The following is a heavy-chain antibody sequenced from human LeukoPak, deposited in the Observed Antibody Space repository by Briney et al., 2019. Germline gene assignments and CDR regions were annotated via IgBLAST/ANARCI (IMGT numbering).Heavy chain of an antibody. Sequence: SETLFLTCAGYGWSFNDYYWNWIRQPPGKGLEWIGEINARGDTNYNPSLKSRVTISVDTSKKQFSLRLTSMIAADTALYYCARGQVPAARGYNWFDPWGQGTLVTVSS. CDR2: INARGDT. CDR3: ARGQVPAARGYNWFDP. CDR1: GWSFNDYY. D-gene: IGHD2-2*01. V-gene: IGHV4-34*01. J-gene: IGHJ5*02.